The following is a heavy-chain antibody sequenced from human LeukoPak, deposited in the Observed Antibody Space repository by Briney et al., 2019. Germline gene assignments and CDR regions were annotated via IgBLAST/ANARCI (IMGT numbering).Heavy chain of an antibody. Sequence: GASVKVSCKASGGTFTSYYMHWVRQAPGQGLEWMGRIIPILGIANYAQKFQGRVTITADKSTSTAYMELSSLRSEDTAVYYCARSVSYGDRGGFDYWGQGTLVTVSS. J-gene: IGHJ4*02. V-gene: IGHV1-69*02. CDR3: ARSVSYGDRGGFDY. CDR2: IIPILGIA. D-gene: IGHD4-17*01. CDR1: GGTFTSYY.